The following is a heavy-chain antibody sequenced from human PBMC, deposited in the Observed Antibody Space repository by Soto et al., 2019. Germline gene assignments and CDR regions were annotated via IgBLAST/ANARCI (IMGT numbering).Heavy chain of an antibody. V-gene: IGHV1-69*01. J-gene: IGHJ6*02. CDR1: GGTFSSYA. Sequence: QVQLVQSGAEVKKPGSSVKVSCKASGGTFSSYAISWVRQAPGQGLEWMGGIIPIFGTANYAQKFQGRVTITADEATSTAYMEQSSVRSEDAAVYYCAREAAAGYYYDGMDVWGQGTTVTVS. CDR2: IIPIFGTA. CDR3: AREAAAGYYYDGMDV. D-gene: IGHD6-13*01.